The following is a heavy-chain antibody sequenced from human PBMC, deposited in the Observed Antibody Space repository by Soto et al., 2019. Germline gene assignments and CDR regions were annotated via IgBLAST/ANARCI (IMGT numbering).Heavy chain of an antibody. J-gene: IGHJ5*02. Sequence: EVQLVESGGGLVKPGGSLRLSCAASGFTFSNAWMSWVRQAPGKGLEWVGRIKSKTDGGTTDYAAPVKGRFTISRDDSKNTLYLQMNSLKTEDTAVYYCTTGLHGGYFDWLLGFPGWFDPWGQGTLVTVSS. CDR2: IKSKTDGGTT. CDR1: GFTFSNAW. V-gene: IGHV3-15*01. D-gene: IGHD3-9*01. CDR3: TTGLHGGYFDWLLGFPGWFDP.